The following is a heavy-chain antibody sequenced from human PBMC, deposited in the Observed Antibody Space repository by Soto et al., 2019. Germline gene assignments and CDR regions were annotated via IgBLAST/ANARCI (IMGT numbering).Heavy chain of an antibody. CDR2: ISYDGSNK. Sequence: GGSLRLSCAASGFTFSSYGMHWVRQAPGKGLEWVAVISYDGSNKYYADSVKGRFTISRDNSKNTLYLQMNSLRAEDTAVYYCAKDQPYYTEELGIFDYWGQGTLVTVSS. V-gene: IGHV3-30*18. CDR1: GFTFSSYG. J-gene: IGHJ4*02. CDR3: AKDQPYYTEELGIFDY. D-gene: IGHD7-27*01.